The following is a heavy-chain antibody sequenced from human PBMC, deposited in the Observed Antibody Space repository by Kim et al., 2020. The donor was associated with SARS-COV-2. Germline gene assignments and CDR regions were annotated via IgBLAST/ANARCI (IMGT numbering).Heavy chain of an antibody. Sequence: GGSLRLSCAASGFTFSRYAMHWVRQAPGKGLEWLAVISFDGSQTKYVDSVRGRFTISRDNSKKTLYLEMNSVTNEDMAVYFCAKESRYESAIFFYYYYG. D-gene: IGHD3-9*01. CDR3: AKESRYESAIFFYYYYG. CDR1: GFTFSRYA. V-gene: IGHV3-33*03. CDR2: ISFDGSQT. J-gene: IGHJ6*01.